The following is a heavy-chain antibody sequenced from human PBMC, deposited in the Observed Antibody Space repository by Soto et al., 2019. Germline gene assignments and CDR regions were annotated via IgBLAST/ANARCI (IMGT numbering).Heavy chain of an antibody. J-gene: IGHJ6*02. D-gene: IGHD6-19*01. V-gene: IGHV5-51*01. Sequence: GESLKISCKGSGYSFTSYWIGWVRQMPGKGLEWMGIIYPGDSDTGYSPSFQGQVTISADKSISTAYLQWSSLKASDTAMYYCARPVIAVAGTYGMDVWGQGTTVTVSS. CDR3: ARPVIAVAGTYGMDV. CDR1: GYSFTSYW. CDR2: IYPGDSDT.